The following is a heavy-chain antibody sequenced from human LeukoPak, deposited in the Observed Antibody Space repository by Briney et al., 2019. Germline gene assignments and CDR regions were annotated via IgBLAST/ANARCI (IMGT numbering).Heavy chain of an antibody. V-gene: IGHV3-30*18. J-gene: IGHJ4*02. Sequence: GGSLRLSCAASGFTFSNYGMYWVRQAPGKGLEWVAVISYDGSDKYYADSVKGRFTISRDNSKNTLYMQMNTLRGEDTAVYYCAKNLGRYGYNYGVDSSGQGTLVTVSS. CDR2: ISYDGSDK. CDR3: AKNLGRYGYNYGVDS. D-gene: IGHD5-24*01. CDR1: GFTFSNYG.